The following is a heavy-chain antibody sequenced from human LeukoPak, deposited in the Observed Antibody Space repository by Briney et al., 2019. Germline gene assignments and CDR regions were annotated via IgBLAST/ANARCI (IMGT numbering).Heavy chain of an antibody. J-gene: IGHJ4*02. CDR1: GFTFSNYA. V-gene: IGHV3-23*01. CDR2: IIGSGDST. CDR3: AKDHPPYCGGDCYSGY. Sequence: GGSLRLSCAASGFTFSNYAMSWVRQAPGKGLEWVSAIIGSGDSTYYADSMKGRFTISRDNSKNTLYLQMNSLRAEDTAVYFCAKDHPPYCGGDCYSGYWGQGTLVTVSS. D-gene: IGHD2-21*02.